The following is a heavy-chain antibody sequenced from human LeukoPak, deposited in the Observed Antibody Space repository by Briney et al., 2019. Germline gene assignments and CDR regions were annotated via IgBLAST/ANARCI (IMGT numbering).Heavy chain of an antibody. V-gene: IGHV5-51*01. CDR3: ASSIAAAGRADGMDV. Sequence: GESLKISCKGSGYSFTSYWIGWVRQMPGKGLEWMGIIYPGDSDTRYSPSFQGQVTISADQSISTAYLQWSSLKASDTAMYYCASSIAAAGRADGMDVWGQGTTVTVSS. J-gene: IGHJ6*02. CDR1: GYSFTSYW. CDR2: IYPGDSDT. D-gene: IGHD6-13*01.